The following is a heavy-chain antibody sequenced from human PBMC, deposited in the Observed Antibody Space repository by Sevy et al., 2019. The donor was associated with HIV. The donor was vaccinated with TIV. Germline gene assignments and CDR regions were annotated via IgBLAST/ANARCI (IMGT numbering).Heavy chain of an antibody. CDR1: GYTFTSYG. D-gene: IGHD3-22*01. V-gene: IGHV1-18*01. J-gene: IGHJ4*02. CDR3: ARDGPDTYYYDSSGYLGYFDY. Sequence: ASVKVSCKASGYTFTSYGISWVRQAPGQGLEWMGWISAYNGKTNYAQKIQGRVTMTTDTSTGTANMEVRSLRSDDTAVYYCARDGPDTYYYDSSGYLGYFDYWGQGTLVTVSS. CDR2: ISAYNGKT.